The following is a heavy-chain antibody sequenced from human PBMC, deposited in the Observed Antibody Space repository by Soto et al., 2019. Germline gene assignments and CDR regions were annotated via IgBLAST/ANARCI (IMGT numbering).Heavy chain of an antibody. Sequence: QVQLVQSGAEVKKPGSSVKVSCKASGGTFSSYAISWVRQAPGQGLEWMGGIIPIFGTANYAQKFQGRFTITADESTSTAYMELSSLRSEDTAVYYCARGYYYDSSGYYQRYAFDIWGQGTMVTVSS. CDR1: GGTFSSYA. CDR2: IIPIFGTA. J-gene: IGHJ3*02. D-gene: IGHD3-22*01. CDR3: ARGYYYDSSGYYQRYAFDI. V-gene: IGHV1-69*01.